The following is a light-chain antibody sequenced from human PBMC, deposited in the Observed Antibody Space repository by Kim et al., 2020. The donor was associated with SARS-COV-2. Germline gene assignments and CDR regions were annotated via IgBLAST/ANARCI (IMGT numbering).Light chain of an antibody. CDR1: NIGSNS. CDR3: QVWDGSSAHVE. Sequence: SYELTQPPSVSEAPGKTARITCGGNNIGSNSVHWYQQRPGQAPVVVIYYDSDRPSGIPERFSGSNSGNTATLTISRVEAGDEADYYCQVWDGSSAHVEFG. CDR2: YDS. V-gene: IGLV3-21*04. J-gene: IGLJ3*02.